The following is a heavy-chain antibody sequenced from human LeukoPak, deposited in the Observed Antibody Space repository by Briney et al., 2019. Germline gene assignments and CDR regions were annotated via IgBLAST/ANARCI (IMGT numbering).Heavy chain of an antibody. Sequence: ASVKVSCKASGYTFTSYGISWVRQAPGQGLEWMGWISAYNGNTNYAQKLQGRVTMTTDTSTSTAYMELRSLRSGDTAVYYCARSTGPVRDNWFDPWGQGTLVTVSS. CDR1: GYTFTSYG. J-gene: IGHJ5*02. CDR2: ISAYNGNT. D-gene: IGHD2-2*01. V-gene: IGHV1-18*01. CDR3: ARSTGPVRDNWFDP.